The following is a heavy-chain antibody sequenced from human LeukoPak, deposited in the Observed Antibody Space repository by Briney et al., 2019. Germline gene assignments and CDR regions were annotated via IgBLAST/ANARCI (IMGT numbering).Heavy chain of an antibody. Sequence: SETLSLTCTVSGGSISSSSYYWGWIRQPPGKGLEWIGSIYYSGSTYYNPSLKSRVTISVDTSKNQFSLKLSSVTAANTAVYYCAGITAMAHLTVYYYYMDVWGKGTTVTVSS. J-gene: IGHJ6*03. V-gene: IGHV4-39*07. CDR1: GGSISSSSYY. CDR2: IYYSGST. D-gene: IGHD5-18*01. CDR3: AGITAMAHLTVYYYYMDV.